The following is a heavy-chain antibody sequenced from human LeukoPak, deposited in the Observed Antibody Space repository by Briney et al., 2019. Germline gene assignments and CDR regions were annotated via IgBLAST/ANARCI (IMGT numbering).Heavy chain of an antibody. CDR3: AKGIRTLDY. CDR1: GFPFSSYA. CDR2: ISGSGGST. V-gene: IGHV3-23*01. D-gene: IGHD5-18*01. J-gene: IGHJ4*02. Sequence: PGGSLRLSCAASGFPFSSYAMSWVRQAPGKGLEWVSVISGSGGSTYYADSVKGRFTIPRDNSKNTLYLQMNSLSAEDTAVYYCAKGIRTLDYWGQGTLVTVSS.